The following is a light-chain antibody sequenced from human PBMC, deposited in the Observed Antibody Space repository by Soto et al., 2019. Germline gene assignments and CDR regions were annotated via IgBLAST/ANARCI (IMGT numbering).Light chain of an antibody. CDR3: QQYNSYQWT. J-gene: IGKJ1*01. V-gene: IGKV1-5*01. CDR2: DAS. CDR1: QSISSW. Sequence: DIQMTQSPSTLSASVGDRVTITCRASQSISSWLAWYQQKPGKAHKLLIYDASSLESGAPSRFSGSGSGTEFTLPISSLQPDDFATYYCQQYNSYQWTFGQGTKVEIK.